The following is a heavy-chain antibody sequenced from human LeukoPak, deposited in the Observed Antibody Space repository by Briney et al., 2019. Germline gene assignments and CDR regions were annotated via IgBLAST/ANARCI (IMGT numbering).Heavy chain of an antibody. J-gene: IGHJ3*02. Sequence: ASVKVSCKVSGYALTELSMRWARQAPGKGLEWMGGFDPEDGETIYAQKFQGRVTMTEDTSTDTAYMELISLRSEDTAVYYCATAKGGRLLDQIWGQGTMVTVSS. D-gene: IGHD1-1*01. CDR3: ATAKGGRLLDQI. CDR1: GYALTELS. CDR2: FDPEDGET. V-gene: IGHV1-24*01.